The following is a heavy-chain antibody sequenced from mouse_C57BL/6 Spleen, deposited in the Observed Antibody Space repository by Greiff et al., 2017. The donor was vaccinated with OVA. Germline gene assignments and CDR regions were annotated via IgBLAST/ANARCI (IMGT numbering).Heavy chain of an antibody. CDR3: ARRDDYAAMDY. V-gene: IGHV1-52*01. J-gene: IGHJ4*01. Sequence: VQLQQPGAELVRPGSSVKLSCKASGYTFTSYWMHWVKQRPIQGLEWIGNIYPSDSETHYNQKFKDKATLTVDKSSSTAYMQLSSLTSEDSAVYYCARRDDYAAMDYWGQGTSVTVSS. CDR1: GYTFTSYW. CDR2: IYPSDSET.